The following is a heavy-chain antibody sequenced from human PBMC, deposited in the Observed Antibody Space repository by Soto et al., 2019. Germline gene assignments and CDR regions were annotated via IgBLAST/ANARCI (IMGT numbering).Heavy chain of an antibody. CDR2: IRVRNGDT. J-gene: IGHJ4*02. CDR3: ARESRTWVDGVIGPGDY. Sequence: QVRFVQSGAGVKEPGDSLKVSCRASGYIFTSNDITWVRQAPGQGLEWMGWIRVRNGDTHYAPKFRGRVTVTRDTATSTAYMELRSLRSDDTAVYYCARESRTWVDGVIGPGDYSGQGTLVTVSS. V-gene: IGHV1-18*01. CDR1: GYIFTSND. D-gene: IGHD3-10*01.